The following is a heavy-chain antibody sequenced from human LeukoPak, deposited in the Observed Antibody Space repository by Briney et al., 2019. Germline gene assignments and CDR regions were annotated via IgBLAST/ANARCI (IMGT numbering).Heavy chain of an antibody. D-gene: IGHD3-22*01. CDR2: ISGSGGST. J-gene: IGHJ2*01. Sequence: GGSLRLSCAASGFTFSSYAMSWVRQAPGKGLEWVSAISGSGGSTYYADSVKGRFTISRDNSKNTLYLQMNSPRAEDTAVYYCAKDPAVSDSTYGDWYFDLWGRGTLVTVSS. CDR1: GFTFSSYA. V-gene: IGHV3-23*01. CDR3: AKDPAVSDSTYGDWYFDL.